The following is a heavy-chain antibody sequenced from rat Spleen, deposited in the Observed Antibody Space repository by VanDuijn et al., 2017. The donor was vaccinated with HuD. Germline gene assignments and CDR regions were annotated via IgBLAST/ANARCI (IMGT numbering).Heavy chain of an antibody. CDR1: GFTFSNYD. V-gene: IGHV5S13*01. Sequence: EVQLVESGGGLVQPGRSLKLSCAASGFTFSNYDMAWVRQAPTKCLEWVASINTGGGNTYYRDSVKGRFTISRDNAKNTLYLQMDSLRSEDTATYYCARETGYNSYFDYWGQGVMVTVSS. CDR3: ARETGYNSYFDY. CDR2: INTGGGNT. J-gene: IGHJ2*01. D-gene: IGHD1-4*01.